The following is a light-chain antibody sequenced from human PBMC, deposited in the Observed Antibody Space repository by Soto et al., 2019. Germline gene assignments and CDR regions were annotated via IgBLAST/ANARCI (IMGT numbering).Light chain of an antibody. Sequence: QSVLAQPPSASGSPEQSVTISCTGTSSDVGGYNYVSWYQQHPGKAPKLMIYEVSKRPSGVPDRFSGSKSGNTASLTVSGLQAEDEADYYCSSYAGSNIWVFGTGT. CDR2: EVS. CDR3: SSYAGSNIWV. CDR1: SSDVGGYNY. J-gene: IGLJ1*01. V-gene: IGLV2-8*01.